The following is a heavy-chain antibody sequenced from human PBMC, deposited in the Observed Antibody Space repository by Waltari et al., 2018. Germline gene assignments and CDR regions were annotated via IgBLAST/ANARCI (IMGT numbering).Heavy chain of an antibody. CDR2: TIPILGIA. V-gene: IGHV1-69*04. Sequence: QVQLVQSGAEVKKPGSSVKVSCKASGGTFSSYAISWVRQAPGQGLEWMGGTIPILGIANYAQKFQGRVTITADESTSTAYMELSSLRSEDTAVYYCETNYYGSGSYYTPFDYWGQGTLVTVSS. CDR3: ETNYYGSGSYYTPFDY. CDR1: GGTFSSYA. J-gene: IGHJ4*02. D-gene: IGHD3-10*01.